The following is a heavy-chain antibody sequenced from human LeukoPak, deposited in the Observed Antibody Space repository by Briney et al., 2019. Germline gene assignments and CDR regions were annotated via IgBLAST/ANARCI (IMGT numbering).Heavy chain of an antibody. CDR1: GFTFSDYG. D-gene: IGHD2-15*01. CDR3: ARGSDCSGGSCYSYWYFDL. CDR2: ISAGGSTM. Sequence: GGSLRLSCAASGFTFSDYGMHWVRQAPGKGLEWISYISAGGSTMYYADSVKGRFTISRDNAKNTLYLQMNSLRAEDTAMYYCARGSDCSGGSCYSYWYFDLWGRGTLVTVSS. J-gene: IGHJ2*01. V-gene: IGHV3-48*04.